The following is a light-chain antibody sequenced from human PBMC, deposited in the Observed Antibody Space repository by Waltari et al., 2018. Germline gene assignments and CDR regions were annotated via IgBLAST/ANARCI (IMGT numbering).Light chain of an antibody. CDR2: FDS. CDR3: QVWDSDSNHPV. CDR1: SGKR. V-gene: IGLV3-21*04. Sequence: SSVLTQPPSVSVAPGKTARITCGGTSGKRVHWYQRKPGQAPVLVIYFDSDRPSGIRGRFSGSNSGNTATRTISSVEAGDEADYYCQVWDSDSNHPVFGGGTKLTAL. J-gene: IGLJ3*02.